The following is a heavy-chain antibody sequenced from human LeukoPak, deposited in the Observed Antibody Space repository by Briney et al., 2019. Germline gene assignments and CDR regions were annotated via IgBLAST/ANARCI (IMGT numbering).Heavy chain of an antibody. J-gene: IGHJ4*02. CDR1: GGSFSGYY. CDR3: ARGRGRWLQLRGFDY. V-gene: IGHV4-34*01. D-gene: IGHD5-24*01. CDR2: INHSGST. Sequence: PETLSLTCAVYGGSFSGYYWSWIRQPPGKGLEWIGEINHSGSTNYNPSLKSRVTISVDTSKNQFSLKLSSVTAAGTAVYYCARGRGRWLQLRGFDYWGQGTLVTVSS.